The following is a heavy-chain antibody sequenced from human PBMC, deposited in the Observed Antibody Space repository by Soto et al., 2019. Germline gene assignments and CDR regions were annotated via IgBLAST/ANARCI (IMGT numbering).Heavy chain of an antibody. D-gene: IGHD1-1*01. CDR1: GGSVSSSNW. CDR2: IYHSGNS. J-gene: IGHJ3*02. V-gene: IGHV4-4*02. Sequence: QVQLQESGPGLVKPSGTLSLTCTVSGGSVSSSNWWSLVRQTPGKGLEWSAEIYHSGNSNYNTSLRSLVTTSVVKSKNQFSLNLSPVTAADTAIDYCARLKTTPNDAFDIWGQGTMVTVSS. CDR3: ARLKTTPNDAFDI.